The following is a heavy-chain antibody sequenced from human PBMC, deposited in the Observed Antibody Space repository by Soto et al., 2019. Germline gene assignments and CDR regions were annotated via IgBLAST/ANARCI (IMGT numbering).Heavy chain of an antibody. Sequence: GGSLRLSCAASGFTFSSYSMNWVRQAPGKGLEWVSYISSSSSTIYYADSVKGRFTISRDNAKNSLYLQMNSLRAEDTAVYYCARFGAVACFDYWGQGTLVTVSS. CDR1: GFTFSSYS. V-gene: IGHV3-48*04. CDR3: ARFGAVACFDY. CDR2: ISSSSSTI. D-gene: IGHD6-19*01. J-gene: IGHJ4*02.